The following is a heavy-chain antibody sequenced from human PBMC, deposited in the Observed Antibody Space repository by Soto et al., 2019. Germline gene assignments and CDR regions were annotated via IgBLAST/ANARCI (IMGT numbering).Heavy chain of an antibody. CDR3: ARDYMVRGVMRWFDP. CDR2: IYHSGST. J-gene: IGHJ5*02. Sequence: QVQLQESGPGLVKPSGTLSLTCAVSGGSISSSNWWSWVRQPPGKGLEWIGEIYHSGSTNYNPSLKSRFTISVDKSKNQCSLRLSSVTAADTAVYYCARDYMVRGVMRWFDPWGQGTLVTVSS. CDR1: GGSISSSNW. V-gene: IGHV4-4*02. D-gene: IGHD3-10*01.